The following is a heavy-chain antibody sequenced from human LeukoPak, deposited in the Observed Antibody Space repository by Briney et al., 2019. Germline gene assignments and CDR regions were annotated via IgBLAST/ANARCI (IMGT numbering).Heavy chain of an antibody. J-gene: IGHJ4*02. Sequence: EGSLRLPCAASGFTFSKYWMSWVRQAPGKGLEWVANINQDGSEKYYLDSVKGRFTISRDNAKNSLSLHMNSLRAEDTAVYYCAYRYSTFDHWGQGTLVTVSS. CDR3: AYRYSTFDH. V-gene: IGHV3-7*01. CDR1: GFTFSKYW. D-gene: IGHD2-15*01. CDR2: INQDGSEK.